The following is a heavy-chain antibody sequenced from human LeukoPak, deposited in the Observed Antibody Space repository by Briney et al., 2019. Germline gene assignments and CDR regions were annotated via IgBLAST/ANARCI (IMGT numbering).Heavy chain of an antibody. CDR1: VYTFTGYY. V-gene: IGHV1-46*01. CDR3: ARDNDFDY. CDR2: IYPGCGST. J-gene: IGHJ4*02. D-gene: IGHD2-8*01. Sequence: AGVKVSCKACVYTFTGYYIHWVRQAPGQGLEGVGIIYPGCGSTNSAQMFQGRVTMSRDMSTSTVYMELSSLRSEDRDVYYCARDNDFDYWGQGTLVTVSS.